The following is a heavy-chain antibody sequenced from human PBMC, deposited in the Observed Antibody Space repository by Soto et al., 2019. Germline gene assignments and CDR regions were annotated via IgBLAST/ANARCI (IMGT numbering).Heavy chain of an antibody. CDR2: IIPIFGTA. V-gene: IGHV1-69*06. CDR3: WRGWVEMATARYDY. CDR1: GGTFSSYA. D-gene: IGHD5-18*01. Sequence: QVQLVQSGAEVKKPGSSVKVSCKASGGTFSSYAISWVRQAPGQGLEWMGGIIPIFGTANYAQKFQGRVTITADKTTNTAYMEMSSLRSEDTAVYYCWRGWVEMATARYDYWGQGTLVTVSS. J-gene: IGHJ4*02.